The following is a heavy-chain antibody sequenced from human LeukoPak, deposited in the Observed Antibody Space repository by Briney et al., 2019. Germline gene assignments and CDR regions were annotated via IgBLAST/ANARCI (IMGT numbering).Heavy chain of an antibody. CDR2: ISWDSGSI. J-gene: IGHJ4*02. CDR1: GFTFDDYA. D-gene: IGHD1-26*01. Sequence: GGSLRLSCAASGFTFDDYAMHWVRQAPGKGLEWVSGISWDSGSIGYADSVKGRFTISRDNSKNTLYLQMNSLRAEDTAVYYCAREWEQGLDYWGQGTLVTVSS. CDR3: AREWEQGLDY. V-gene: IGHV3-9*01.